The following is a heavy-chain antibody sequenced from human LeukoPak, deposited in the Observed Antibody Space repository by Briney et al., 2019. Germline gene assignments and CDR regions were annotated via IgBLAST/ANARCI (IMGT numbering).Heavy chain of an antibody. V-gene: IGHV1-18*01. Sequence: ASVKVSCKASGYTFTSYGISWVRQAPGQGLEWMGWISAYNGNTNYAQKLQGRVTMTTDTSTSTAYMELRSLGSDDTAVYYCAREGCTNGVCYFDYWGQGTLVTVSS. CDR2: ISAYNGNT. D-gene: IGHD2-8*01. CDR1: GYTFTSYG. CDR3: AREGCTNGVCYFDY. J-gene: IGHJ4*02.